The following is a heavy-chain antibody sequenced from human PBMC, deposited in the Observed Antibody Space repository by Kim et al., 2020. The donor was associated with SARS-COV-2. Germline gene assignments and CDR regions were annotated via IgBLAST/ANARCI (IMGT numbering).Heavy chain of an antibody. J-gene: IGHJ5*02. Sequence: PSFQGQVTISADKSISTAYLQWSSLKASDTAMYYCARHVEYSSSVNWFDPWGQGTLVTVSS. V-gene: IGHV5-51*01. D-gene: IGHD6-6*01. CDR3: ARHVEYSSSVNWFDP.